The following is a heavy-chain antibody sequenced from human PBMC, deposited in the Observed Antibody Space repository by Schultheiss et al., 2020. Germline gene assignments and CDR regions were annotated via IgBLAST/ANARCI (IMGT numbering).Heavy chain of an antibody. D-gene: IGHD4-17*01. J-gene: IGHJ6*02. CDR1: GFTVSSNY. V-gene: IGHV3-23*01. Sequence: ESLKISCAASGFTVSSNYMSWIRQAPGKGLEWVSAISGSGGSTYYADSVKGRFTISRDNSKNTLYLQMNSLRAEDTAVYYCAKDRRSLGLRYGMDVWGQGTTVTVSS. CDR2: ISGSGGST. CDR3: AKDRRSLGLRYGMDV.